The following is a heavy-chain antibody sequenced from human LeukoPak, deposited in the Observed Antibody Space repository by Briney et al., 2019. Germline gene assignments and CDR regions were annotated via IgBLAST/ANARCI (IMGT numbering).Heavy chain of an antibody. Sequence: GGSLRLSCAASGFTFSSYAMHWVRQAPGKRLEWVAVISYDGSNKYYADSVKGRFTISRDNSKNTLYLQMNSLRAEDTAVYYCAREANIVVVPATGGFGPWGQGTLVTVSS. CDR2: ISYDGSNK. D-gene: IGHD2-2*01. J-gene: IGHJ5*02. CDR1: GFTFSSYA. V-gene: IGHV3-30*04. CDR3: AREANIVVVPATGGFGP.